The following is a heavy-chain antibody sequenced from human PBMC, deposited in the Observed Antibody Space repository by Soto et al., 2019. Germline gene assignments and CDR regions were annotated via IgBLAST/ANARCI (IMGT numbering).Heavy chain of an antibody. Sequence: ASVKVSCKASGGTFSSYAIIWVRQAPGQGLEWMGGIIPIFGTANYAQKFQGRVTITADKSTSTAYMELSSLRSEDTAVYYCARGSYYDSSGLYYFDYWGQGTLVTVSS. D-gene: IGHD3-22*01. CDR2: IIPIFGTA. V-gene: IGHV1-69*06. CDR1: GGTFSSYA. CDR3: ARGSYYDSSGLYYFDY. J-gene: IGHJ4*02.